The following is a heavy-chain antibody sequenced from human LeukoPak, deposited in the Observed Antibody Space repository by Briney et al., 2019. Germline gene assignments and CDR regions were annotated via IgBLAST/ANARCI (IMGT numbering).Heavy chain of an antibody. V-gene: IGHV4-34*01. J-gene: IGHJ4*02. CDR1: GGSLSGYY. D-gene: IGHD5-24*01. CDR3: ARQGYKPD. CDR2: INHSGST. Sequence: SETLSLTCAVYGGSLSGYYWSWIRQPPGKGLEWIGEINHSGSTNYNPSLKSRVTISVDTSKNQFSLKLSSVTAADTAVYYCARQGYKPDWGQGTLVTVSP.